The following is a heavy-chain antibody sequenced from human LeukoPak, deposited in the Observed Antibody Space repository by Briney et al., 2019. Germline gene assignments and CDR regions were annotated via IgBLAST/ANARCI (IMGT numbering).Heavy chain of an antibody. D-gene: IGHD3-9*01. V-gene: IGHV4-39*01. J-gene: IGHJ4*02. CDR3: ARQDRLRYFDWSLAPLDY. CDR1: GGSISSSSYY. Sequence: SETLSLTCTVSGGSISSSSYYWGWIRQPPGKGLEWIGSIYYSGSTYYNPSLKSRVTISVDTSKNQFSLKLSSVTAADTAVYYCARQDRLRYFDWSLAPLDYWGQGTLVTVSS. CDR2: IYYSGST.